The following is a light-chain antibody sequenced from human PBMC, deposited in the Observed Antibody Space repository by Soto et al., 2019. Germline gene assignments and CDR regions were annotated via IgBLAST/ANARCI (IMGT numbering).Light chain of an antibody. CDR3: SQYDSTPPR. Sequence: EVVLSQSPGTLSLSPRERATLSGRASKSVTNDQFGWFRQKPGQAPRLVIWGVSNRAAGIPDRFGGSGSGTDFTLTISRLEPEDFVSVYCSQYDSTPPRLGPGTKA. CDR1: KSVTNDQ. J-gene: IGKJ1*01. CDR2: GVS. V-gene: IGKV3-20*01.